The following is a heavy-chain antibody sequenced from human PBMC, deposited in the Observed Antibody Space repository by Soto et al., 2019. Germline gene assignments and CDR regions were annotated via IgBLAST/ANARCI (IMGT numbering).Heavy chain of an antibody. Sequence: GGSLRLSCAASGFTFSSYGMHWVRQAPGKGLEWVAVISYDGSNKYYADSVKGRLTISRDNSKNTLYLQMNSLRAEDTAVYYCAKDITVAGSRWGYYYYYGLDVWGQGTTVTVSS. CDR1: GFTFSSYG. CDR3: AKDITVAGSRWGYYYYYGLDV. CDR2: ISYDGSNK. D-gene: IGHD6-19*01. V-gene: IGHV3-30*18. J-gene: IGHJ6*02.